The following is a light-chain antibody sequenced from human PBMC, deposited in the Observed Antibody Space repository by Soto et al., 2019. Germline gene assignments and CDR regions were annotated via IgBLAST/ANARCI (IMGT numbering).Light chain of an antibody. CDR3: QQYNNYSWT. CDR2: DAS. CDR1: QNISRW. J-gene: IGKJ1*01. V-gene: IGKV1-5*01. Sequence: DTQMTQPPSTLSASVAPRLSLTCRASQNISRWLAWYQQKPGRAPTLLIYDASSLESGVPSRFSVSGAWTEFTLTISSLLHDDFSTYYCQQYNNYSWTFGQGTKVDI.